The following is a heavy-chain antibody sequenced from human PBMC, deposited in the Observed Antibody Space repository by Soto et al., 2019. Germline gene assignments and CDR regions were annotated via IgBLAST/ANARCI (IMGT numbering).Heavy chain of an antibody. J-gene: IGHJ4*02. Sequence: GGSLRLSCAASGFTFSSYAMSWVRQAPGKGLEWVSAISGSGGSTYYADSVKGRFTISRDNFKNTLYLQMNSLRAEDTAVYYCADHNSNSHLSTFDYWGQGTLVTVSS. CDR3: ADHNSNSHLSTFDY. D-gene: IGHD4-4*01. CDR2: ISGSGGST. V-gene: IGHV3-23*01. CDR1: GFTFSSYA.